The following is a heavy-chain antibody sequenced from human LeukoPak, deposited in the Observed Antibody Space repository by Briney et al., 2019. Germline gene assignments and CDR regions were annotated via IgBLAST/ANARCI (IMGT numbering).Heavy chain of an antibody. CDR1: GFTFSSYG. CDR2: IWYDGSNK. CDR3: ASHDYGDYGFDP. J-gene: IGHJ5*02. V-gene: IGHV3-33*01. Sequence: GGSLRLSCAASGFTFSSYGMHWVRQAPGKGLEWVAVIWYDGSNKYYADSVMGRFTISRDNSKNTLYLQMNSLRAEDTAVYYCASHDYGDYGFDPWGQGTLVTVSS. D-gene: IGHD4-17*01.